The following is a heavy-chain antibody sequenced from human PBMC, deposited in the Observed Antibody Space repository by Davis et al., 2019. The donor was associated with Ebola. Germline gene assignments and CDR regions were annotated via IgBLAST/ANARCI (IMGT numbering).Heavy chain of an antibody. CDR2: IHYTGTT. CDR1: GFSLSTTGLG. V-gene: IGHV4-61*05. CDR3: ASLVTTGTQFDY. D-gene: IGHD1-14*01. Sequence: SGPTLVKPTQTLTLTCSFSGFSLSTTGLGVGWIRQPPGKGLEWIGHIHYTGTTDYNPSLKSRVTISVDTSKNQFSLRLSSMTAADTAVYYCASLVTTGTQFDYWGQGALVTVSS. J-gene: IGHJ4*02.